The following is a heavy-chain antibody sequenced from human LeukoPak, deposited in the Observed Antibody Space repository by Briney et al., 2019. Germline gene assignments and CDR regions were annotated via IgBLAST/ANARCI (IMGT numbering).Heavy chain of an antibody. CDR1: GGSISSYH. CDR2: IYYSGST. D-gene: IGHD4-23*01. J-gene: IGHJ4*02. V-gene: IGHV4-59*01. CDR3: ARVARGYSFDY. Sequence: PSETLSLTCTVSGGSISSYHWSWIRQPPGKGLEWIGHIYYSGSTNYNPSLKSRVTISVDTSKNQFSLMLSSVTAADTAVYYCARVARGYSFDYWGQGTLVTVSS.